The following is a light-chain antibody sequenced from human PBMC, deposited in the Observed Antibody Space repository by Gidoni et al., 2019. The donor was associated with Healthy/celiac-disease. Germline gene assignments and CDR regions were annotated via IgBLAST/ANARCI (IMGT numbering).Light chain of an antibody. J-gene: IGLJ2*01. V-gene: IGLV1-40*01. CDR3: QSYDSSLSGSGV. Sequence: QSVLTQPPSVSGAPGQRVTISCTGSRSNIGAGYDVHWYQQLPGTAPKLFIYDNNNRPSGVPDRFSGSKSGTSASLAITGLQAEDEADYYCQSYDSSLSGSGVFGGGTKLTVL. CDR2: DNN. CDR1: RSNIGAGYD.